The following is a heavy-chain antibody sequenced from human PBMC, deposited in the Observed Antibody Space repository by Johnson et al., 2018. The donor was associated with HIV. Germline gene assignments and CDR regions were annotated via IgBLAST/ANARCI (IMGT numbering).Heavy chain of an antibody. Sequence: VQLVESGGGLVQPGGSLRLSCAASGFTFRSYMDWVRQAPGKGLEWVSIIYSGGDTYYADSVKGRFTISRDNAKNSLYLQMNSLRAEDTAVYYCASITTIAAAGRGAFDIWGQGTMVTVSS. CDR1: GFTFRSY. V-gene: IGHV3-66*01. CDR3: ASITTIAAAGRGAFDI. CDR2: IYSGGDT. D-gene: IGHD6-13*01. J-gene: IGHJ3*02.